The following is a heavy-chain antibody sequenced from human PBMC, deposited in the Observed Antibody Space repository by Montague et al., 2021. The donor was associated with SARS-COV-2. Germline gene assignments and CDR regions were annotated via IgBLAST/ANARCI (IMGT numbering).Heavy chain of an antibody. CDR1: GDSISSRSW. V-gene: IGHV4-4*02. J-gene: IGHJ3*02. Sequence: SETLSLTCAVSGDSISSRSWWSWVRQSPGKGLEWIADVYHTGSTNYNASLASRVTISVDTSKNQFSLKLGSVTAADTAVYYCARAATERVARTATITPGACDIWGQGTMVIVSS. D-gene: IGHD5-24*01. CDR2: VYHTGST. CDR3: ARAATERVARTATITPGACDI.